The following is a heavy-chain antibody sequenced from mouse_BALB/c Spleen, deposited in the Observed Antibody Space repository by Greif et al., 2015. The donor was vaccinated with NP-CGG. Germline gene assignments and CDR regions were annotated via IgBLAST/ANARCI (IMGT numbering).Heavy chain of an antibody. CDR1: GYTFTSYN. Sequence: LQESGAELVKPGASVKMSCKASGYTFTSYNMHWVKQTPGQGLEWIGAIYPGNGDTSYNQKFKGKATLTADKSSSTAYMQLSSLTSEDSAVYYCARGGYDPYYFDYWGQGTTLTVSS. CDR3: ARGGYDPYYFDY. J-gene: IGHJ2*01. D-gene: IGHD2-2*01. CDR2: IYPGNGDT. V-gene: IGHV1-12*01.